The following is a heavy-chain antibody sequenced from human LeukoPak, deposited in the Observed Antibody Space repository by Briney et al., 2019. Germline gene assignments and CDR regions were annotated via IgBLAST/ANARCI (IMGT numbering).Heavy chain of an antibody. CDR3: ARGGYYFERSGSLYY. D-gene: IGHD3-22*01. V-gene: IGHV4-59*01. CDR1: GVSISDYY. J-gene: IGHJ4*02. Sequence: SETLSLTCTVSGVSISDYYWSWIRQPAGKGLEWIGYISYTGITKNNPPLESRVAISVDSSKNQISLKTSSVTAEDTAVYYCARGGYYFERSGSLYYWGQGSLVTVSS. CDR2: ISYTGIT.